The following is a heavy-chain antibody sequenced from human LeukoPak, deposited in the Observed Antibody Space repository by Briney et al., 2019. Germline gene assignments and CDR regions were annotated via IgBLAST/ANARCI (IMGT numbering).Heavy chain of an antibody. J-gene: IGHJ3*02. D-gene: IGHD1-26*01. Sequence: ASVKVSCKASGGTFSSYAISWVRQAPGQGLEWMGWIHCNSGDTKYAQMFQGRVTMTRDTSITTAYMELSGLTSDDTAVYYCARGLQSSWYRDAFDIWGQGTMVTVSS. CDR2: IHCNSGDT. CDR3: ARGLQSSWYRDAFDI. V-gene: IGHV1-2*02. CDR1: GGTFSSYA.